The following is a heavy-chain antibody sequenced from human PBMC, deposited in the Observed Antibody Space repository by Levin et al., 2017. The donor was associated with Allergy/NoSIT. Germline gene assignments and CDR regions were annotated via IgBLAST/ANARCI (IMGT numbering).Heavy chain of an antibody. Sequence: GGSLRLSCAASGFTFSSYWMSWVRQAPGKGLEWVANINEDGSETHSVESVKGRFTISRDNAKNALHLQMNSLRVEDTAVYYCARDMDRGGITGSVLDVWGQGTTATVSS. J-gene: IGHJ6*02. V-gene: IGHV3-7*01. CDR1: GFTFSSYW. CDR2: INEDGSET. CDR3: ARDMDRGGITGSVLDV. D-gene: IGHD1-14*01.